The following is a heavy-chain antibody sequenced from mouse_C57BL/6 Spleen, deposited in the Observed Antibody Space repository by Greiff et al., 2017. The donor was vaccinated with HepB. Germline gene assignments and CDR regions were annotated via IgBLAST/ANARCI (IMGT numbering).Heavy chain of an antibody. D-gene: IGHD1-1*01. Sequence: VQLQQSGPELVKPGASVKISCKASGYAFSSSWMNWVKQRPGKGLEWIGRIYPGDGDTNYNGKFKGKATLTADKSSSTAYMQLSSLTSEDSAVYFCAIGDYYGSSSFAYWGQGTLVTVSA. J-gene: IGHJ3*01. V-gene: IGHV1-82*01. CDR2: IYPGDGDT. CDR1: GYAFSSSW. CDR3: AIGDYYGSSSFAY.